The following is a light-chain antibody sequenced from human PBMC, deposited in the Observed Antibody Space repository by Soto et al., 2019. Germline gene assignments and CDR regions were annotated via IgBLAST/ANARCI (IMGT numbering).Light chain of an antibody. CDR1: RSVSSSY. CDR3: QQYGNSPPWT. V-gene: IGKV3-20*01. J-gene: IGKJ1*01. Sequence: EIVLTQSPGTLSLSPGERASLSCRASRSVSSSYLAWYQQKPGQAPRLLFYGTSNRATGIPDRFSGSGSGTDFTLTISRLEPEDFAVYYCQQYGNSPPWTFGQGTKVDIK. CDR2: GTS.